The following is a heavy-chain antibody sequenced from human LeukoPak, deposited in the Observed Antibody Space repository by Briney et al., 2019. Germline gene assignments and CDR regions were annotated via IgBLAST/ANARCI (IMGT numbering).Heavy chain of an antibody. CDR1: GYTFTGYY. CDR2: INPNSGGT. Sequence: ASVKVSCKASGYTFTGYYMHWVRQAPGQGLEWMGWINPNSGGTNYAQKFQGRVTMTRDTSISTAYMELSRLRSDDTAVYYCARAEGDSTWFGWFDAWGQGTLVTVS. D-gene: IGHD3-10*01. CDR3: ARAEGDSTWFGWFDA. V-gene: IGHV1-2*02. J-gene: IGHJ5*02.